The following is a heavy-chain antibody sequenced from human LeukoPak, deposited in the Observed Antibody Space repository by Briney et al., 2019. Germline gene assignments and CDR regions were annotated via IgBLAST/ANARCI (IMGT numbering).Heavy chain of an antibody. V-gene: IGHV3-30*02. D-gene: IGHD1-26*01. CDR2: IRYDGSNK. CDR3: TIPSSGSYGNFDY. Sequence: GGSLRLSCAASGFSFSSYSMHWVREAPGKGLERGAFIRYDGSNKYYADSVKGRLTISRDNSKNTLYLQMNSLRTEDTAVYYCTIPSSGSYGNFDYWGQGTLVTVSS. J-gene: IGHJ4*02. CDR1: GFSFSSYS.